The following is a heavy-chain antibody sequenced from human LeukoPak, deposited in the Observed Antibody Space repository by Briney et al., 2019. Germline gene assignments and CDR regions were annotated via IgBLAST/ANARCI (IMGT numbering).Heavy chain of an antibody. D-gene: IGHD3-22*01. V-gene: IGHV4-34*01. CDR3: ARGKRIVYYYDSSGYTS. Sequence: SSETLSLTCAVYGGSFSGYYWSWIRQPPGKGLEWIGEINHSGSTNYNPSLKSRVTISVDTSKNQFSLKLSSVTAADTAVYYCARGKRIVYYYDSSGYTSWGQGTLVTVSS. CDR1: GGSFSGYY. J-gene: IGHJ5*02. CDR2: INHSGST.